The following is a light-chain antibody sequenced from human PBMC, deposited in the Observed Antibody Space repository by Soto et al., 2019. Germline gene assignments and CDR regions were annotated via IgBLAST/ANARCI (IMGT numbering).Light chain of an antibody. J-gene: IGLJ1*01. CDR1: SSDVGGYNY. V-gene: IGLV2-8*01. Sequence: QSALTHPPSASGSPGQSVTISCTGTSSDVGGYNYVSWYQQHPGKAPKLMIYEVSKRPSGVPDRFSGSKSGNTASLTVSGLQAEHEADYYCSSYAGSTNFYVFGTGTKVTVL. CDR3: SSYAGSTNFYV. CDR2: EVS.